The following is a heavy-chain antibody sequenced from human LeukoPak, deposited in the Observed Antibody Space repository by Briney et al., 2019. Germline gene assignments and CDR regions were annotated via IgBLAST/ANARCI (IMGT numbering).Heavy chain of an antibody. V-gene: IGHV3-7*01. CDR3: APRGP. CDR2: INQDGSDK. Sequence: GGSLRLSCVASGFTFTGHWMCCVRQAPGEGLEWVANINQDGSDKYYVDSVEGRFTISRDNAKNVWYLEMNSLRDEDSAVYYCAPRGPWGQGTLVTVSS. J-gene: IGHJ5*02. CDR1: GFTFTGHW.